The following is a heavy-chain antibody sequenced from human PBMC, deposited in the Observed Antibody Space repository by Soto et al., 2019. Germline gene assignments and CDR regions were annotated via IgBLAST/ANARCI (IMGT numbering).Heavy chain of an antibody. V-gene: IGHV3-7*01. CDR1: GFTFSSYW. J-gene: IGHJ3*02. D-gene: IGHD3-3*01. CDR3: ASPKGFWSGLDAFDI. Sequence: LRLSCAASGFTFSSYWISWVRQAPGKGLEWVANIKQDGSEKYYVDSVKGRFTISRDNAKNSLYLQMNSLRAEDTAVYYCASPKGFWSGLDAFDIWGQGTMVTVSS. CDR2: IKQDGSEK.